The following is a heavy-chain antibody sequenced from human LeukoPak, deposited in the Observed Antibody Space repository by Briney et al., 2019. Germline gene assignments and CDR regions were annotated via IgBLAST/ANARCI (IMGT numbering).Heavy chain of an antibody. D-gene: IGHD5-24*01. V-gene: IGHV4-59*08. J-gene: IGHJ4*02. CDR3: ARRMATNPKYCFDN. CDR1: GGSINSYY. Sequence: SETLSLTCTVSGGSINSYYWTWIRQPPGKGLEWIGYIYYTGSTNYNPSLKSRVTISLDTSKNQFSLRLSSVTAADTAVYYCARRMATNPKYCFDNWGQGTLVTVST. CDR2: IYYTGST.